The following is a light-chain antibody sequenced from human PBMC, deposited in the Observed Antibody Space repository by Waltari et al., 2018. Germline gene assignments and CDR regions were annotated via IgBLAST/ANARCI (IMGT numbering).Light chain of an antibody. V-gene: IGLV3-21*04. Sequence: SYVLTRPPSVSVAPGKTASITCGGNNIGAKSVNWYQQKPGQAPILLIYFDSDRPSGIPDRFSGSNSGHTATLTISRVEAGDEAAYYCQVWDTSADHLVVFGGGTNLTVV. CDR1: NIGAKS. CDR3: QVWDTSADHLVV. J-gene: IGLJ2*01. CDR2: FDS.